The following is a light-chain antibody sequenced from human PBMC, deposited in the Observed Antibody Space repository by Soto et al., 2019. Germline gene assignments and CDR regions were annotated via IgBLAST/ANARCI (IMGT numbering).Light chain of an antibody. Sequence: QSALTQPASVSASPGQSIIISCTGTSDDIGRYIYVSWYQQYPGKAPKLMLYEVSKRPSGVSNRFSGSKSGNTASLTISGLQAEDEGDYYCSSYTTSSTVVFGGGTKLTVL. J-gene: IGLJ3*02. CDR3: SSYTTSSTVV. CDR1: SDDIGRYIY. V-gene: IGLV2-14*01. CDR2: EVS.